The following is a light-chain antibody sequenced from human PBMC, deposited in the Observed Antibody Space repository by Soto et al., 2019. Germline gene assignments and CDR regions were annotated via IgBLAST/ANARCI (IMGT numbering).Light chain of an antibody. Sequence: DVQMTQSPSTLSASVGDRVTITCRASQSISSWLAWYQQKPGKATKLLIYKASRLEHGVPSRFSGSGSGTEFTLTISSLQPDDFATYYCQQYNSYSHTFGQGTKLEI. CDR2: KAS. J-gene: IGKJ2*01. V-gene: IGKV1-5*03. CDR3: QQYNSYSHT. CDR1: QSISSW.